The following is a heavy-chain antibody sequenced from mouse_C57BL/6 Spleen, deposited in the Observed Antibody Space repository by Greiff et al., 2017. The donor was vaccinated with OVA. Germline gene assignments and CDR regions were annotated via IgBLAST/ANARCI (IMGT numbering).Heavy chain of an antibody. Sequence: QVQLQQPGAELVKPGASVTLSCKASGYTFTSYWMHWVKQRPGQGLEWIGMIHPNGGSTNYNEKFKSKATLTVDKSSSTAYMQLSSLTSEDSAVYYCARSGRNDDFDYWGQGTTLTGSS. J-gene: IGHJ2*01. CDR2: IHPNGGST. V-gene: IGHV1-64*01. D-gene: IGHD2-3*01. CDR1: GYTFTSYW. CDR3: ARSGRNDDFDY.